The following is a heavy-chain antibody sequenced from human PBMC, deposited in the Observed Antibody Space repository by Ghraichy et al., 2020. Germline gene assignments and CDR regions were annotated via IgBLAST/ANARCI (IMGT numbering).Heavy chain of an antibody. D-gene: IGHD2-15*01. CDR1: GFTFSSYA. CDR3: AKDQKGLVVVVAAT. CDR2: ISGSGGST. V-gene: IGHV3-23*01. Sequence: GGSPRLSCAASGFTFSSYAMSWVRQAPGKGLEWVSAISGSGGSTYYADSVKGRFTISRDNSKNTLYLQMNSLRAEDTAVYYCAKDQKGLVVVVAATWGQGTLVTVSS. J-gene: IGHJ5*02.